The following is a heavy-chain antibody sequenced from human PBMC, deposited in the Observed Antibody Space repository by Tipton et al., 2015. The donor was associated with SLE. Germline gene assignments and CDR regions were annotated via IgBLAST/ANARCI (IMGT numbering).Heavy chain of an antibody. CDR3: ASTSGSYYHLWDY. CDR1: GGSISSYY. Sequence: TLSLTCTVSGGSISSYYWSWIRQPAGKGLEWIGYIYTSGSTNYNPSLKSRVTISVDTSKNQFSLNLSSVTAADTAVYYCASTSGSYYHLWDYWGQGTLVTVSS. J-gene: IGHJ4*02. V-gene: IGHV4-4*09. CDR2: IYTSGST. D-gene: IGHD1-26*01.